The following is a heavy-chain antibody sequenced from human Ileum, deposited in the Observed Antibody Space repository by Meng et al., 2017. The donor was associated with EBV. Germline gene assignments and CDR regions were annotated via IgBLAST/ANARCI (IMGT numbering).Heavy chain of an antibody. CDR3: ARRPTGIDY. D-gene: IGHD2-8*02. Sequence: VQLPQWGAGLLKPSETLSLPCSVNGGSLSGAYWNWIRQPPGKGLEWIGEIIHGGSPSYNPSLKSRVTISIDTSKNQLSLMLSSVTAADTAVYYCARRPTGIDYWGQGTLVTVSS. CDR1: GGSLSGAY. V-gene: IGHV4-34*12. CDR2: IIHGGSP. J-gene: IGHJ4*02.